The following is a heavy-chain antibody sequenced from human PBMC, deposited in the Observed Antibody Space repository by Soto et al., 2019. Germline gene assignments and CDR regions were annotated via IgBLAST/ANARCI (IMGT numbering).Heavy chain of an antibody. D-gene: IGHD4-17*01. V-gene: IGHV3-30*18. CDR2: ISYDGSNK. CDR3: AKDTLYGDNRWTQAVGYGMDV. Sequence: PGGSLRLSCAASGFTFSSYGMHWVRQAPGKGLEWVAVISYDGSNKYYADSVKGRFTISRDNSKNTLYLQMNSLRAEDTAVYYCAKDTLYGDNRWTQAVGYGMDVWGQGTTVTVSS. CDR1: GFTFSSYG. J-gene: IGHJ6*02.